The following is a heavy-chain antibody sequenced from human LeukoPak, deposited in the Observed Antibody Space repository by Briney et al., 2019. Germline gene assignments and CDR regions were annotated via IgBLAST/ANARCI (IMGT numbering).Heavy chain of an antibody. CDR1: GFAFSSYS. CDR3: ARLAGSRSPWYLDL. Sequence: GGSLTLSCTTFGFAFSSYSMNWVRQAPGKGLEWVSSIAPSGGSIFYADSVKGRFSISRDNAKNSLFLQMYSLGADDTAVYYCARLAGSRSPWYLDLWGRGTLVPVSS. CDR2: IAPSGGSI. D-gene: IGHD6-19*01. V-gene: IGHV3-21*04. J-gene: IGHJ2*01.